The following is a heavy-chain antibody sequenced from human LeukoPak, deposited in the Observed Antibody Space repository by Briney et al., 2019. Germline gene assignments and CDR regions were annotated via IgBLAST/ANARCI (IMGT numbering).Heavy chain of an antibody. V-gene: IGHV3-30*03. J-gene: IGHJ5*02. D-gene: IGHD6-6*01. CDR1: GVTFSSYG. CDR3: TTGIPGAARRENWFDP. CDR2: ISYDGSNK. Sequence: GGSLRLSCAASGVTFSSYGMHWVRKAPGKGLEWVAVISYDGSNKYYADSVKGRFTISRDNSRNTLYLQMNSLKTEDTAVYYCTTGIPGAARRENWFDPWGQGTLVTVSS.